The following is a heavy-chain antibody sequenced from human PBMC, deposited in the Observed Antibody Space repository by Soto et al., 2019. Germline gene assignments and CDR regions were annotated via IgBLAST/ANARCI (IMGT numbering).Heavy chain of an antibody. CDR3: AREETAWPLAHGLDV. CDR1: GFTFSNYY. D-gene: IGHD2-21*02. CDR2: IRGGRDT. Sequence: LRLSCAVSGFTFSNYYIHWVRQAPGKGLEWVSSIRGGRDTFYADSVKGRFSISRDDATSSVSLQMNSLRGEDTAVHFCAREETAWPLAHGLDVWGQGTTVTVSS. V-gene: IGHV3-21*01. J-gene: IGHJ6*02.